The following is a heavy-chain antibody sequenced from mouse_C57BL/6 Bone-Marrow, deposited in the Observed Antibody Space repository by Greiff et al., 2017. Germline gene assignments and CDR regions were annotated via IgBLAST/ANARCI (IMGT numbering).Heavy chain of an antibody. J-gene: IGHJ1*03. V-gene: IGHV1-54*01. D-gene: IGHD1-1*01. CDR1: GYAFTNSL. CDR3: AKGRILHPWYFDV. CDR2: INPGSGGT. Sequence: VQLQESGAELVRPGTSVKVSCKASGYAFTNSLIEWVKQRPGQGLEWIGVINPGSGGTNYNEKFKGKATLTADKSSSTAYMQLSSLTSEDSAVXFDAKGRILHPWYFDVRGTGATVTVSS.